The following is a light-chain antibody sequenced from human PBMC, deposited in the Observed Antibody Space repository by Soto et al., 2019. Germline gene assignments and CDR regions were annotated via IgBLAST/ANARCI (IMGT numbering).Light chain of an antibody. V-gene: IGKV1-5*01. J-gene: IGKJ2*01. Sequence: DIQMTQSPSTLSASVGDRVTITCRASQSISSWLAWYQQKPGKAPKLLIYDASSLESGVPSRLRGSGYGTELTITISSMQTDDFATYYCQQYNSYSCTFGQGTRLE. CDR2: DAS. CDR1: QSISSW. CDR3: QQYNSYSCT.